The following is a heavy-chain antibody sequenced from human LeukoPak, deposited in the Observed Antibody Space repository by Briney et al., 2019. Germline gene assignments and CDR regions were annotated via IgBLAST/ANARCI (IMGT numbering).Heavy chain of an antibody. CDR1: GGAIRRGGYC. J-gene: IGHJ4*02. CDR3: ARDTSGDYAAFEY. V-gene: IGHV4-30-2*01. Sequence: TLYPTGALSGGAIRRGGYCWCWIRQQPWKGLEWIGYIYPSGSTYYNPSLNSRVTISVDRSKNQFSLRLSSVTAADTAVYYCARDTSGDYAAFEYWGQGTLVTVSS. CDR2: IYPSGST. D-gene: IGHD4-17*01.